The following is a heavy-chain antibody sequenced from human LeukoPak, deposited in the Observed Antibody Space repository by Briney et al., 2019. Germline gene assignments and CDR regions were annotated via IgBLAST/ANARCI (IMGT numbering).Heavy chain of an antibody. CDR1: GGSISSYY. CDR3: AREWRNDFWSGYSVGYFDY. D-gene: IGHD3-3*01. Sequence: SETLSLTCTVSGGSISSYYWSWLRQPPGKGLEWIGYIYYSGSTNYNPSLKSRVTISVDTSKNQFSLKLSSVTAADTAVYYCAREWRNDFWSGYSVGYFDYWGQGTLVTVSS. J-gene: IGHJ4*02. CDR2: IYYSGST. V-gene: IGHV4-59*01.